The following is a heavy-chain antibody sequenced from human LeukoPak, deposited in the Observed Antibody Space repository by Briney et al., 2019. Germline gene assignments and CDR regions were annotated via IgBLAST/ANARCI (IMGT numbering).Heavy chain of an antibody. CDR1: GGSISSGSYY. Sequence: SETLSLTCTVSGGSISSGSYYWSWLRQPAGKGLEWIVRIYTSGSTNYNPSLKSRVTISVDTSKNQFSLKLSPVTAADTAVYYCARDYDILTGYYSSYYMDVWGKGTTVTVSS. CDR3: ARDYDILTGYYSSYYMDV. J-gene: IGHJ6*03. D-gene: IGHD3-9*01. V-gene: IGHV4-61*02. CDR2: IYTSGST.